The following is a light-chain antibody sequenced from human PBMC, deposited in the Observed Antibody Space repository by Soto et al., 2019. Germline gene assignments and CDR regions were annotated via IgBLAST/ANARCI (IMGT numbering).Light chain of an antibody. CDR3: QHYGSSPYWT. CDR1: QSVSSRN. CDR2: DAT. V-gene: IGKV3-20*01. Sequence: EIVLTQSPGTVSLSPGERATLSCRASQSVSSRNLAWYQQKPGQTPRLLIYDATSRATGIPDRFSGSGSGTDFTLTISRLEPEDFAVYDCQHYGSSPYWTFGQGTKVEIK. J-gene: IGKJ1*01.